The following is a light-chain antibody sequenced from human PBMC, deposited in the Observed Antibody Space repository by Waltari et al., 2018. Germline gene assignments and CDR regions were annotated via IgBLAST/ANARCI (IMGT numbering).Light chain of an antibody. CDR3: QAWDSLTSYV. J-gene: IGLJ1*01. Sequence: SYELTQPPSVSVSPGQTATITCSGDKLGDKYACWYQQKPGQSPVLVIYQDVKRPSGIPERFSGSNSGDTATLTISGAQTMDEADYYCQAWDSLTSYVFGPGTKVTVL. CDR2: QDV. V-gene: IGLV3-1*01. CDR1: KLGDKY.